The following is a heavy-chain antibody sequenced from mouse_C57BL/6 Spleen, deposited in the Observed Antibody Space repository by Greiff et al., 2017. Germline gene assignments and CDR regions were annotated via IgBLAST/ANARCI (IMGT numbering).Heavy chain of an antibody. D-gene: IGHD2-2*01. Sequence: QVQLQQSGPELVKPGASVKISCKASGYTFTDYYINWVKQRPGQGLEWIGWIFPGSVSTYYNEKFKGKATLTVDKSSSTAYMLLSSLTSEDSAVYFCARTSTMVTTKAWFAYWGQGTLVTVSA. V-gene: IGHV1-75*01. CDR2: IFPGSVST. CDR1: GYTFTDYY. J-gene: IGHJ3*01. CDR3: ARTSTMVTTKAWFAY.